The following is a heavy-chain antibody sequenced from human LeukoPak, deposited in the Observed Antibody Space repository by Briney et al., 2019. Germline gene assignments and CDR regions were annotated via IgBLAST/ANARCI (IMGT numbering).Heavy chain of an antibody. CDR2: ISGSGGST. V-gene: IGHV3-23*01. D-gene: IGHD3-22*01. CDR1: GFTFSSYA. CDR3: ARHFSDSSGYSPPFDY. J-gene: IGHJ4*02. Sequence: PGGSLRLSCAASGFTFSSYAVSWVRQAPGKGLEWVSAISGSGGSTYYADSVKGRFTVSRDNSKNMLYLQMNSLRAEDTAVYYCARHFSDSSGYSPPFDYWGQGTLVTVSS.